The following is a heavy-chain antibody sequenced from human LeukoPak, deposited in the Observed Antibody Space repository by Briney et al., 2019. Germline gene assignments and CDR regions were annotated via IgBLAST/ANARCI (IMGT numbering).Heavy chain of an antibody. CDR2: IYYSGST. J-gene: IGHJ5*02. CDR3: ARALAAARKNWFDP. V-gene: IGHV4-59*11. CDR1: GGSISSHY. D-gene: IGHD6-13*01. Sequence: SETLSLTCTVSGGSISSHYWSWIRQPSGKGLEWIGYIYYSGSTNYNPSLKSRVTISVDTSKNQFSLKLSSVTAADTAVYYCARALAAARKNWFDPWGQGTLVTVSS.